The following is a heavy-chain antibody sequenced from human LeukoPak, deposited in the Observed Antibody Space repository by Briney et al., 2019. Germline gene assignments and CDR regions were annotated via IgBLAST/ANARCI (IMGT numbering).Heavy chain of an antibody. D-gene: IGHD1-26*01. CDR2: ISWNSGSI. V-gene: IGHV3-9*03. CDR3: AKDKLGSVGAGGIDY. Sequence: GGSLRLSCAASGFTFDDYAMHWVRQAPGKGLEWVSGISWNSGSIGYADSVKGRFTISRDNAKNSLYLQMNSLRAEDMALYCCAKDKLGSVGAGGIDYWGQGTLVTVSS. J-gene: IGHJ4*02. CDR1: GFTFDDYA.